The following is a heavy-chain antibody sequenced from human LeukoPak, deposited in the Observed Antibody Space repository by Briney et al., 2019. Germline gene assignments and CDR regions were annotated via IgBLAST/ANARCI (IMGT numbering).Heavy chain of an antibody. J-gene: IGHJ6*01. Sequence: SLILSFTCSGGTLTSYVMTWVRQAPGEGLEWMGGILPIFEMAHYPHKFQGRVTLTADKSTRTAHMERRSVRCDDAAVYYAARDGGLLQSQNHYDYRGMDVWRRETAHSLS. CDR2: ILPIFEMA. CDR3: ARDGGLLQSQNHYDYRGMDV. D-gene: IGHD5-24*01. CDR1: GGTLTSYV. V-gene: IGHV1-69*10.